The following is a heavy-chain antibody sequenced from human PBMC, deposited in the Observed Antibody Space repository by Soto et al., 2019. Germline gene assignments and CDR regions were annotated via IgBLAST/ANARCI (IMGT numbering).Heavy chain of an antibody. CDR1: GFTFSSYA. J-gene: IGHJ5*02. Sequence: QVQLVESGGGVVQPGRSLRLSCSAPGFTFSSYAIHWVRQAPGKGLQWVAFISHDGSNIHYGDSVTGRFTISRDNSKNTLYLQMNRLRIEDTALYYCARERGFLSGFTNNGGWFDPWGQGTPVIVSS. D-gene: IGHD3-3*01. V-gene: IGHV3-30*03. CDR3: ARERGFLSGFTNNGGWFDP. CDR2: ISHDGSNI.